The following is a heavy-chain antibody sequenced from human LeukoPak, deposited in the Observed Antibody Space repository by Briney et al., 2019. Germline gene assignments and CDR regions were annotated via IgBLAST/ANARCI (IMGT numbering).Heavy chain of an antibody. D-gene: IGHD4-17*01. CDR3: ARDDYGDCATNASDI. V-gene: IGHV4-4*07. J-gene: IGHJ3*02. Sequence: SETLSLTCTVSGGSISSYYWSWIRQPAGKGLEWIGRIYTSGSTDYNPSLKSRVTMSVDTSKNQFSLKLSSVTAADTAVYYCARDDYGDCATNASDIWGQGTMVTVSS. CDR1: GGSISSYY. CDR2: IYTSGST.